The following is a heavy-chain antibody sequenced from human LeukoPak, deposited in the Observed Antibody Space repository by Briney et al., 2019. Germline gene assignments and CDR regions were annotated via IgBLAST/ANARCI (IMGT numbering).Heavy chain of an antibody. Sequence: SETLSLTCAVNGGSFSGYYWSWIRQPPGKGLEWIGEINHSGSTNYNPSLKSRVTISVDTSKNQFSLKLSSVTAADTAVYYCARGYSSSWSHDAFDIWGQGTMVTVSS. D-gene: IGHD6-13*01. CDR2: INHSGST. V-gene: IGHV4-34*01. CDR1: GGSFSGYY. J-gene: IGHJ3*02. CDR3: ARGYSSSWSHDAFDI.